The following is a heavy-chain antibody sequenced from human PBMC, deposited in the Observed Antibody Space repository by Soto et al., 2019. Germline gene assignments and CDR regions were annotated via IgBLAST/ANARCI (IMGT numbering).Heavy chain of an antibody. V-gene: IGHV4-31*02. D-gene: IGHD3-9*01. CDR3: ACCLQGDDGIRDCSTVSAFLLNRSSDL. J-gene: IGHJ2*01. Sequence: HPGKGLEWIGYIYHIVGTYYNPSLKSRVTISGDTSKNQFSLKLSSVTAADTAVYYCACCLQGDDGIRDCSTVSAFLLNRSSDL. CDR2: IYHIVGT.